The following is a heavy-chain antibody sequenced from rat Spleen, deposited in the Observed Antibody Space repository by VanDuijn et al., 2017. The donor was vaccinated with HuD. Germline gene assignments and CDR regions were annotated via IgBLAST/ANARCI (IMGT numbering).Heavy chain of an antibody. Sequence: EVQLVESDGGLVQPGKSLKLSCAASGFTFSDYYMAWVRQAPTKGLEWVATISSDGGRNFYRDSVKGRFTISRDNAEKIVYMQMNSLRSEDTATYYCARENFETTFAYWGQGTLVTVSS. J-gene: IGHJ3*01. V-gene: IGHV5-20*01. CDR1: GFTFSDYY. CDR2: ISSDGGRN. CDR3: ARENFETTFAY.